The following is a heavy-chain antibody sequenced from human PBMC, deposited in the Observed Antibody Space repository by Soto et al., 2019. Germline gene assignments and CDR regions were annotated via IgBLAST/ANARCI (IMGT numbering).Heavy chain of an antibody. V-gene: IGHV4-59*08. J-gene: IGHJ5*02. CDR1: GGSISTSS. D-gene: IGHD4-4*01. CDR2: VYYTGNT. CDR3: VGRVQTHTVLTQDNWFAA. Sequence: SETLSLTCTVSGGSISTSSWNWIRQAPGKGLEWIGCVYYTGNTNYNPSLKSRVTMSLDTSKNQFSLKLSSVTAADTAVYYSVGRVQTHTVLTQDNWFAAWGPGTRVTVS.